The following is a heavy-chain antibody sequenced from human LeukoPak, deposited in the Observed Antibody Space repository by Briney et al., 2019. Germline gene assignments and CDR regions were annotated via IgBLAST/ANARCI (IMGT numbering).Heavy chain of an antibody. Sequence: SETLSLTCTVSGGSIRSYYWSWIRQPPGKGLEWIGYIYYSGGTNYNPSLKSRVTISVDTSKNQFSLRLSSVTAADTAVYYCARLSTMSTAANIFDYWGQGTLVTVSS. CDR2: IYYSGGT. CDR3: ARLSTMSTAANIFDY. D-gene: IGHD6-6*01. V-gene: IGHV4-59*01. CDR1: GGSIRSYY. J-gene: IGHJ4*02.